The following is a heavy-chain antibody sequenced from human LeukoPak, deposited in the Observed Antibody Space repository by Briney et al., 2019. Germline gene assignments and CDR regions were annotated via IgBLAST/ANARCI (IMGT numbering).Heavy chain of an antibody. Sequence: PSETLSLTCTVSGGSINSYYWSWIRQPPGKGLEWIGYIYYSGSTNYNPSLKSRVTISVDTSKNQFSLKLSSVTAADTAVYYCARDPGAYRSFDYWGQGTLVTVSS. CDR1: GGSINSYY. CDR3: ARDPGAYRSFDY. D-gene: IGHD3-16*01. V-gene: IGHV4-59*01. J-gene: IGHJ4*02. CDR2: IYYSGST.